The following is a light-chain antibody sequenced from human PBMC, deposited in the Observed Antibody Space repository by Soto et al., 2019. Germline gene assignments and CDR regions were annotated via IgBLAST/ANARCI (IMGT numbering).Light chain of an antibody. Sequence: EIVLTQSPGTLSLSPGERATLSCRASQTVKSQYLAWYQQKPGQAPRLLIYAASSRATGIPDRFSGSGSGTDFILTISRLEAEDFAVYYCQQYSNSVGFFGGGTRVEI. CDR3: QQYSNSVGF. CDR1: QTVKSQY. CDR2: AAS. V-gene: IGKV3-20*01. J-gene: IGKJ4*01.